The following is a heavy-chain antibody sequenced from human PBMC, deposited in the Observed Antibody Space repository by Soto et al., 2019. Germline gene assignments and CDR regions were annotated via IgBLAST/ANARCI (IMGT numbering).Heavy chain of an antibody. D-gene: IGHD3-22*01. Sequence: ASVKVSCKASGYTFTIYDINSVLLATGQGLEWMGWMNPNSGNTGYAQKFQGRVTMTRNTSISTAYMELSSLRSEDTAVYYCARGNGYYYDSSGYYRSPAYWGQG. V-gene: IGHV1-8*01. J-gene: IGHJ4*02. CDR1: GYTFTIYD. CDR2: MNPNSGNT. CDR3: ARGNGYYYDSSGYYRSPAY.